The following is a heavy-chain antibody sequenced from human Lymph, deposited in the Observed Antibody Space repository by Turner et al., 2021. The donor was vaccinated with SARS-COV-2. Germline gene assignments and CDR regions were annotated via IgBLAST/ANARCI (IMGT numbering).Heavy chain of an antibody. D-gene: IGHD6-13*01. CDR2: IWYDGSNK. J-gene: IGHJ6*02. Sequence: QVQLVDSGGGVVQLGRSLRLSCAASGFTFSSYGMHWVRQAPGKGLEWVAFIWYDGSNKYYADSVKGRFTISRDNSKNTLYLQMNSLRAEDTAVYYCARGSAGGDVWGQGTTVTVSS. CDR3: ARGSAGGDV. CDR1: GFTFSSYG. V-gene: IGHV3-33*01.